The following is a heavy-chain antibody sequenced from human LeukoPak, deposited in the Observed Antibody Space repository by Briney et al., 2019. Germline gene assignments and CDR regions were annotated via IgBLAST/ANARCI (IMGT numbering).Heavy chain of an antibody. CDR3: AREYCSSTSCSNRYYYYHMDV. CDR1: GYTFTGYY. J-gene: IGHJ6*03. V-gene: IGHV1-2*02. Sequence: GASVKVSCKASGYTFTGYYMHWVRQAPGQGLEWMGWINPNSGGTNYAQKFQGRVTMTSDTSISTAYMELSRLRSDDTAVYYCAREYCSSTSCSNRYYYYHMDVWGKGTTVTVSS. CDR2: INPNSGGT. D-gene: IGHD2-2*01.